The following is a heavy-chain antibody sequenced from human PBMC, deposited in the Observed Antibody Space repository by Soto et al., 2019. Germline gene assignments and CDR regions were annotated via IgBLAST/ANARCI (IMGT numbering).Heavy chain of an antibody. D-gene: IGHD3-10*01. Sequence: QVQLVQSGAEVKKPGSSVKISCKASGDTFTTYPITWVRQAPGQGLEWVGRIVPIIGVPNSAQKFQGRLTLIADKTTTTAYMELSSLTTTDMAFYYCARDVYAYGSGSFLATWGQGTLVIVSS. CDR3: ARDVYAYGSGSFLAT. V-gene: IGHV1-69*04. J-gene: IGHJ4*02. CDR1: GDTFTTYP. CDR2: IVPIIGVP.